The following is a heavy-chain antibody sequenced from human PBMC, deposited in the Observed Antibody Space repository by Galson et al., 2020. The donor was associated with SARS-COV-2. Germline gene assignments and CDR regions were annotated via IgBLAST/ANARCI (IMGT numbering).Heavy chain of an antibody. CDR2: IIPTLGIA. Sequence: SVKVSCKASGGTFSSYAISWVRQAPGQGLEWMGGIIPTLGIANYAQKFQGRVTITADKSTSTAYMELSSLRSEDTAVYYCARAAYCGGDCYYYFDYWGQGTLVTVSS. J-gene: IGHJ4*02. D-gene: IGHD2-21*01. CDR3: ARAAYCGGDCYYYFDY. V-gene: IGHV1-69*10. CDR1: GGTFSSYA.